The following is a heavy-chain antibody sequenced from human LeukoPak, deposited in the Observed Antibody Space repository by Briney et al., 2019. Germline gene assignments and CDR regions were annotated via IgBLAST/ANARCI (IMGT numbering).Heavy chain of an antibody. CDR1: GGSISSYY. D-gene: IGHD3-22*01. J-gene: IGHJ1*01. Sequence: SETLSLTCTVSGGSISSYYWSWLRQPPGKGLEWSGNIYYSGSTNYNPSLKSRVTISVDTSKNQFSLKLSSVTAADTAVYYCASLGYYYDSSGYYFTYFQHWGQGTLVTVSS. V-gene: IGHV4-59*08. CDR2: IYYSGST. CDR3: ASLGYYYDSSGYYFTYFQH.